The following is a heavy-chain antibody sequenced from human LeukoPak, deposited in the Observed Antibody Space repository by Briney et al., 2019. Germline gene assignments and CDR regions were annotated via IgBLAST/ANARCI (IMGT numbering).Heavy chain of an antibody. CDR3: AKDAPRYSYGYSDY. J-gene: IGHJ4*02. CDR1: GFTFSSYW. V-gene: IGHV3-74*01. D-gene: IGHD5-18*01. CDR2: INTDGSST. Sequence: GGSLRLSCAASGFTFSSYWMHWVRQAPGKGLVWVSRINTDGSSTSYADSVKGRFTISRDNSKNTLYLQMNSLRAEDTAVYYCAKDAPRYSYGYSDYWGQGTLVTVSS.